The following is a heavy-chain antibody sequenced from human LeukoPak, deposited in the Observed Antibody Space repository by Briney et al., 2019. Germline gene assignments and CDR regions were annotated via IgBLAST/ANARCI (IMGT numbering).Heavy chain of an antibody. J-gene: IGHJ6*03. V-gene: IGHV3-23*01. CDR3: AKAGRGGAISLVRGVKGDYYYMDV. CDR1: GFTFSSYG. Sequence: PGGSLGLSCAASGFTFSSYGMSWVRQAPGKGLEWVSGISGSGGRTYFADSVKGRFTISRDNSKNTLYLQMNSLRAEDTAVYYCAKAGRGGAISLVRGVKGDYYYMDVWGKGTTVTISS. CDR2: ISGSGGRT. D-gene: IGHD3-10*01.